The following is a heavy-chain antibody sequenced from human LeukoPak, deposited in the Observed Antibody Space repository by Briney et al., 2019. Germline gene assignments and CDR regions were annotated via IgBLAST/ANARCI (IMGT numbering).Heavy chain of an antibody. CDR1: GGSFSGYY. J-gene: IGHJ5*02. D-gene: IGHD3-3*01. CDR2: VNHSGST. Sequence: SETLSLTCAVYGGSFSGYYWTWIRQPPGKGLEWIGEVNHSGSTNYNPSLKSRVTISVDTSKSQFSLKLSSVTAADTAIYFCARRGLRFLESVKYSWFDPWGQGTLVTVSS. CDR3: ARRGLRFLESVKYSWFDP. V-gene: IGHV4-34*01.